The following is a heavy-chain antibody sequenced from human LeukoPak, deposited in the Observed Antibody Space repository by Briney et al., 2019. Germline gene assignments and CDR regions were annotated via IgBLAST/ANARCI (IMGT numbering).Heavy chain of an antibody. D-gene: IGHD3-10*01. CDR1: GYTFTRYY. Sequence: ASVKVSCKAYGYTFTRYYIHWVRQAPGQGLEWMGMINPSGGTTTYAQKFQGRVTMTRDTSTSTVYMELSSLRSEDTAVYYCGRSLYNNDGFDYWGQGTLVTVSS. CDR3: GRSLYNNDGFDY. J-gene: IGHJ4*02. CDR2: INPSGGTT. V-gene: IGHV1-46*01.